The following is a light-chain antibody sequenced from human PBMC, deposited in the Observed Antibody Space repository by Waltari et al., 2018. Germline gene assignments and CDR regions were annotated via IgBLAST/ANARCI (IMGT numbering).Light chain of an antibody. V-gene: IGKV3-11*01. Sequence: EIVLQQSPATLSLSPGDRPPLSCRASQSISSYLAWYQQKPGQAPRLLIYDASTRATGIPARFSGSGSVTDFTLTISSLEPEDFAIYYCQQRSKSFTFGPGTKVDMK. CDR1: QSISSY. CDR2: DAS. CDR3: QQRSKSFT. J-gene: IGKJ3*01.